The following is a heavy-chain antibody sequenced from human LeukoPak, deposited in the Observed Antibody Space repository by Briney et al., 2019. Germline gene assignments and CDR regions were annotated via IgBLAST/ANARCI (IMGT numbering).Heavy chain of an antibody. J-gene: IGHJ4*02. Sequence: GASVKVSCKASGYTFTDYGINWVRQAPGQGLEWMGWISAYNGNTNYAQKLQGRVTMTTDTSTSTAYMELRSLRSDDTAVYYCARDYQGATPSDYWGQGTLVTVSS. D-gene: IGHD2-2*01. CDR2: ISAYNGNT. V-gene: IGHV1-18*01. CDR1: GYTFTDYG. CDR3: ARDYQGATPSDY.